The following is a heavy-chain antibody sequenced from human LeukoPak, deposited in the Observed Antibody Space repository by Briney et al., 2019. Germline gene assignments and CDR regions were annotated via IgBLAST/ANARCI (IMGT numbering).Heavy chain of an antibody. CDR2: ISSSSSYI. J-gene: IGHJ4*02. V-gene: IGHV3-21*01. Sequence: GGSLRLSCAASGFTFSSSEMNWVRQAPGKGLEWVSSISSSSSYIYYADSVKGRFTISRDNAKNSLYLQMNSLRAEDTAVYYCATTDWGKSYYGSGSYSRWGQGTLVTVSS. CDR3: ATTDWGKSYYGSGSYSR. CDR1: GFTFSSSE. D-gene: IGHD3-10*01.